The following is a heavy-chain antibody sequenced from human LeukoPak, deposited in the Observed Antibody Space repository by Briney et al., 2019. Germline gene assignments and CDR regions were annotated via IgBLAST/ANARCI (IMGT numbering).Heavy chain of an antibody. CDR1: GGTFSSYA. CDR3: ARTYGSGSQFDY. V-gene: IGHV1-69*05. CDR2: IIPIFGTA. D-gene: IGHD3-10*01. J-gene: IGHJ4*02. Sequence: ASVKVSCKASGGTFSSYAISWVRQAPGQGLEWMGRIIPIFGTANYAQKFQGRVTITTDESTSTAYMEPSSLRSEDTAVYYCARTYGSGSQFDYWGQGTLVTVSS.